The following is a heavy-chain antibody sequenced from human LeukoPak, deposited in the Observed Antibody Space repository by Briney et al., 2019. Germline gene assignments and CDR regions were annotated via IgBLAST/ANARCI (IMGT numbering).Heavy chain of an antibody. D-gene: IGHD2-15*01. J-gene: IGHJ5*02. Sequence: SVKVSCKASGGTFSSYAISWVRQAPGQGLEWMGGIIPIFGTANYAQKSQGRVTITADESTSTAYMELSSLRSEDTAVYYCARGRGGYCSGGSCYPTSYNWFDPWGQGTLVTVSS. CDR2: IIPIFGTA. V-gene: IGHV1-69*13. CDR1: GGTFSSYA. CDR3: ARGRGGYCSGGSCYPTSYNWFDP.